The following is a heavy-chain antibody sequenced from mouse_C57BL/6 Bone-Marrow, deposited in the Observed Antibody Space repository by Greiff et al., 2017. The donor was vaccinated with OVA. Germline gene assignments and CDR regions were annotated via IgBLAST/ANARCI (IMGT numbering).Heavy chain of an antibody. V-gene: IGHV5-6*01. CDR2: ISSGGSYT. CDR1: GFTFSSYG. CDR3: ARVTGFAY. Sequence: EVMLVESGGDLVKPGGSLKLSCAASGFTFSSYGMSWVRQTPDKRLEWVATISSGGSYTYYPDSVKGRFTISRDNAKNTLYLQMSSLKSEDTAMYYCARVTGFAYWGQGTLVTVSA. J-gene: IGHJ3*01.